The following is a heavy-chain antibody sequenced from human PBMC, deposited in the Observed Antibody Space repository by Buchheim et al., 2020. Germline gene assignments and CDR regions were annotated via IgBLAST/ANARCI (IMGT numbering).Heavy chain of an antibody. CDR3: ARGRGFYFPFY. D-gene: IGHD2/OR15-2a*01. J-gene: IGHJ4*02. CDR2: INTATGDT. Sequence: QVRLVQSGAEVKKPGASVKVSCKASGYSFTSFDINWVRRATGQGLEWMGGINTATGDTAYAQKFQGRVTLTRDTTITTAYLELGALTSADTAVYYCARGRGFYFPFYWGQGTL. CDR1: GYSFTSFD. V-gene: IGHV1-8*01.